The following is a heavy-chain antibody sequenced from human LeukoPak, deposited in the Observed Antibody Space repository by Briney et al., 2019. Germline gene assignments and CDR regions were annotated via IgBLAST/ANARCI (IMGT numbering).Heavy chain of an antibody. J-gene: IGHJ4*02. Sequence: SETLSLTCVVYGGSFSGNYWSWIRQPPGKGLEWIGEINNSGSTNYNPSLKSRVTISVDTSKNQFSLKLSSVTAADTAVYHCARGYNRGSYYNYWGQGTLVTVSS. D-gene: IGHD3-16*01. CDR1: GGSFSGNY. V-gene: IGHV4-34*01. CDR3: ARGYNRGSYYNY. CDR2: INNSGST.